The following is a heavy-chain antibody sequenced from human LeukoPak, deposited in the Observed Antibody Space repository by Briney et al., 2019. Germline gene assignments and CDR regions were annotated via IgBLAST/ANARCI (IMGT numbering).Heavy chain of an antibody. CDR2: MNPNSGNT. CDR3: ARRGQPEVDYYGSGSSWWFDP. Sequence: ASVKVSCKASGYTFTSYDINWVRQATGQGLEWMGWMNPNSGNTGYAQKFQGRVTMTRNTSISTAYMELSSLRSEDTAVYYCARRGQPEVDYYGSGSSWWFDPWGQGTLVTVSS. J-gene: IGHJ5*02. V-gene: IGHV1-8*01. D-gene: IGHD3-10*01. CDR1: GYTFTSYD.